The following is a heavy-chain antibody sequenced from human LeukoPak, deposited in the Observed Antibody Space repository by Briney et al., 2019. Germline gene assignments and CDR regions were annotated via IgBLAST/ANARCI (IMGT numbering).Heavy chain of an antibody. CDR2: INTNTGNP. CDR1: GYSFTTYG. D-gene: IGHD5-24*01. V-gene: IGHV7-4-1*02. Sequence: ASVKVSCKASGYSFTTYGMNWVRQAPGQGLEWMGWINTNTGNPTYAQGFTGRFVFSLDTSVSTAYLQITSLTAEDTAVYYCVRDSRDGYNPKFDYWGQGTLVTVSS. J-gene: IGHJ4*02. CDR3: VRDSRDGYNPKFDY.